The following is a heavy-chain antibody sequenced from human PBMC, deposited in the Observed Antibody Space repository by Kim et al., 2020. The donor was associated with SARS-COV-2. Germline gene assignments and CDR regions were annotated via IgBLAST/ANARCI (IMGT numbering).Heavy chain of an antibody. V-gene: IGHV3-33*01. D-gene: IGHD3-3*01. CDR3: AREYEPRYGMDV. Sequence: YYADSVKGRFTISRDNSKNTLYLQMNSLRAEDTAVYYCAREYEPRYGMDVWGQGTTVTVSS. J-gene: IGHJ6*02.